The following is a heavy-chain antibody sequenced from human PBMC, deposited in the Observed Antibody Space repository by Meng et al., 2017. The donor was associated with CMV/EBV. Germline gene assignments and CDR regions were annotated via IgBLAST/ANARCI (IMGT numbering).Heavy chain of an antibody. CDR3: ARVGVAAAGTSDY. CDR2: ISPIFGTA. CDR1: GGTFSSYA. J-gene: IGHJ4*02. D-gene: IGHD6-13*01. Sequence: SVKVSCKASGGTFSSYAISWVRQAPGQGLEWMGGISPIFGTANYAQKFQGRVTITTDESTSTAYMELSSLRSVDTAVYYCARVGVAAAGTSDYWGQGTLVTVSS. V-gene: IGHV1-69*05.